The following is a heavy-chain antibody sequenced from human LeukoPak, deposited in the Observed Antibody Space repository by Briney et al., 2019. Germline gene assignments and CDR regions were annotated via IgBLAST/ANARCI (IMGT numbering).Heavy chain of an antibody. Sequence: PGGSLRLSCESSGFIFSHYGMDWVRQAPGKGLESVAVISYDGSDRYYDDSVKGRFTISRDNSKNTLYLQMNALRPEDTAVYYCAKDFSHYSSQPQTNDCWGQGTLVTVSS. J-gene: IGHJ4*02. CDR1: GFIFSHYG. CDR3: AKDFSHYSSQPQTNDC. CDR2: ISYDGSDR. V-gene: IGHV3-30*18. D-gene: IGHD6-13*01.